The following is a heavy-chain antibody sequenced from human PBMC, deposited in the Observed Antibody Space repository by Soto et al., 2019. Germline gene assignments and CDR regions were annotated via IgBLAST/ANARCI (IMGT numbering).Heavy chain of an antibody. CDR3: ATLARYYYDSSGYQYYFDY. V-gene: IGHV3-20*04. CDR1: GFNFDDYG. Sequence: EVQLVESGGRVVRPGGSLRLSCAASGFNFDDYGMSWVRQAPGKGLEWVSGINWNGGSTGYTDSVKGRFTISRDNDKKSLYLQMNSLRVEDTALYYCATLARYYYDSSGYQYYFDYWGQGTPVTVSS. J-gene: IGHJ4*02. CDR2: INWNGGST. D-gene: IGHD3-22*01.